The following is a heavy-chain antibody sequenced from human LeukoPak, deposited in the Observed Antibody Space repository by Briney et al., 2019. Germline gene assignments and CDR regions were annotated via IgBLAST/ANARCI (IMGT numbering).Heavy chain of an antibody. Sequence: GGSLRLSCAASGFTFSSYSMNWVRQAPGKGLEWISYISSSSSTIYYADSVKGRFTISRDNAKNSLYLQMNSLRAEDTAVYYRARGTYCSSTSCLDYWGQGTLVTVSS. J-gene: IGHJ4*02. D-gene: IGHD2-2*01. CDR1: GFTFSSYS. V-gene: IGHV3-48*01. CDR2: ISSSSSTI. CDR3: ARGTYCSSTSCLDY.